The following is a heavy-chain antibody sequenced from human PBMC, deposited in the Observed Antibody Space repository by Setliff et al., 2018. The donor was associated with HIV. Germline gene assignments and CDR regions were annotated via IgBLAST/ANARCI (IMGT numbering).Heavy chain of an antibody. Sequence: ASVKVSCKASGYTFTSYYMHWVRQAPGQGLEWMGIINPSSGSTTYAQKFQGRVTMTTDTSTSTAYMELRTLRSDDTAVYFCASGRGIYGSGALEAYDIWGQGTMVTVSS. J-gene: IGHJ3*02. V-gene: IGHV1-46*01. CDR2: INPSSGST. D-gene: IGHD3-10*01. CDR1: GYTFTSYY. CDR3: ASGRGIYGSGALEAYDI.